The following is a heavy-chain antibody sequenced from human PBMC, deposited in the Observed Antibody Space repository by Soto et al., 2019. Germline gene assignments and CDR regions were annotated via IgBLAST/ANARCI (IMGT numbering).Heavy chain of an antibody. CDR2: VVPMFRTP. CDR1: GGTFRTFA. CDR3: ATGATGDFGDFEL. D-gene: IGHD7-27*01. J-gene: IGHJ2*01. V-gene: IGHV1-69*01. Sequence: QVQLVQSGAEVMKTGSSVKVSCKVAGGTFRTFAVCWLRQAPGQGLEWMGGVVPMFRTPNYAQKCQGRVTITADESTSTAYMELRSLRSEDTAVYYCATGATGDFGDFELWGRGTLVTVSS.